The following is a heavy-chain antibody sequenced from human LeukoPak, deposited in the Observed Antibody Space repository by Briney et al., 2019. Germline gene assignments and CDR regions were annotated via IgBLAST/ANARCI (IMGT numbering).Heavy chain of an antibody. CDR1: GFTFTNHW. CDR2: INQDGSER. CDR3: GQDY. V-gene: IGHV3-7*01. J-gene: IGHJ4*02. Sequence: PGGSLRLSCATSGFTFTNHWMSWVRQAPGKGLEWVANINQDGSERNYVDSVKGRLTISRDNAKNSLYLQMNSLRVEDTAVYYCGQDYWGQGTLVAVSP.